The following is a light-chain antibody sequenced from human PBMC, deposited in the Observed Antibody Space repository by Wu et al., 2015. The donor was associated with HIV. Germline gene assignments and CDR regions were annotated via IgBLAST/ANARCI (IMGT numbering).Light chain of an antibody. J-gene: IGKJ4*01. V-gene: IGKV1-27*01. CDR2: TAS. CDR3: QKCNSAPLT. CDR1: QDINNY. Sequence: DIQMTQSPSALSASVGDRVTITCQASQDINNYLAWYQQKPGRVPKLLISTASTLQSGVPARFSGSGSGTEFTLTISNLQPEDVATYYCQKCNSAPLTFGGGTKVEI.